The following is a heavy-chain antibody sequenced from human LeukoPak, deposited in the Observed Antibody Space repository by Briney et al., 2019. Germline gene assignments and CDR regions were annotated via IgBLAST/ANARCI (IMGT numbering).Heavy chain of an antibody. CDR2: ISGSGGST. CDR3: AKDWYYDFWSGYSN. CDR1: RFTFSSYA. Sequence: GGSLRLSXAASRFTFSSYAMSWVRQAPGKGLEWVSDISGSGGSTYYADSVKGRFTISRDNSKNTLYLQMNSLRAEDTAVYYCAKDWYYDFWSGYSNWGQGTLVTVSS. D-gene: IGHD3-3*01. J-gene: IGHJ1*01. V-gene: IGHV3-23*01.